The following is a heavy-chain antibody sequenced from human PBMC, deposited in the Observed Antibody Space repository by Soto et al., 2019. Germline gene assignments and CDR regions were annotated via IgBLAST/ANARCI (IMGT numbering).Heavy chain of an antibody. CDR3: ARGPAMVREVRPIDC. CDR2: ISAYNGNT. CDR1: GYTFTSYG. V-gene: IGHV1-18*01. D-gene: IGHD3-10*01. Sequence: ASVKVSCKASGYTFTSYGISWVRQAPGQGLEWMGWISAYNGNTKYAQKLQGRVTMTTDTSTSTAYMELRSLRSDDTAVYYCARGPAMVREVRPIDCWGQGTLVTVSS. J-gene: IGHJ4*02.